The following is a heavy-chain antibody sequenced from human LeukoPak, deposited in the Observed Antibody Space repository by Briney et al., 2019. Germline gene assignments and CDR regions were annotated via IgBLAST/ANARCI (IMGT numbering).Heavy chain of an antibody. CDR3: AADLYYGSGTYIT. Sequence: ASVKVSCKASGFTFSSSAVQWVRQARGQRLEWIGWIVVGSGNTNYAQKFQERVTITRDMSTSTAYMELSSLRSDDTAVYYCAADLYYGSGTYITWGQGTLVTVSS. J-gene: IGHJ5*02. CDR1: GFTFSSSA. V-gene: IGHV1-58*01. D-gene: IGHD3-10*01. CDR2: IVVGSGNT.